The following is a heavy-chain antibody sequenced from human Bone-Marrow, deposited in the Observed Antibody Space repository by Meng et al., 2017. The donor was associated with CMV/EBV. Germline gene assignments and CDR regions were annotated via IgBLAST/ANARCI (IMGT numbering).Heavy chain of an antibody. CDR1: GFTFSSYA. CDR2: ISGSGGST. V-gene: IGHV3-23*01. CDR3: AKSNWGYYFDY. D-gene: IGHD7-27*01. J-gene: IGHJ4*02. Sequence: GESLKISCAAPGFTFSSYAMSWVRQAPGKGLEWVSAISGSGGSTYYADSVKGRFTISRDNSKNTLYLQMNSLRAEDTAVYYCAKSNWGYYFDYWGQGTLVTVPS.